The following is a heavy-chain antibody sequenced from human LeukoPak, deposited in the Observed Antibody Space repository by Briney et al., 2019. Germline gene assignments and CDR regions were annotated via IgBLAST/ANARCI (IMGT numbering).Heavy chain of an antibody. J-gene: IGHJ4*02. CDR1: VGSISSYF. V-gene: IGHV4-59*01. CDR2: IYYDGNT. Sequence: ASETLSLTCTVSVGSISSYFWSWIRQPPGKGLEWIGYIYYDGNTNYNPSLKSRVTISVDTSKNQFSLKLSSVTAADTAVYFCARTSDPGYFDYWGQGTLVTVSS. CDR3: ARTSDPGYFDY.